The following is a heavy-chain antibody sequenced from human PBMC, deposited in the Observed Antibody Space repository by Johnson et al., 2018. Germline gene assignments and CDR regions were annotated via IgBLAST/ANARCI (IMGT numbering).Heavy chain of an antibody. CDR2: ITQSGST. CDR3: TSGVPIAVAGTPGYFQH. CDR1: GGSFSGYY. J-gene: IGHJ1*01. V-gene: IGHV4-34*01. D-gene: IGHD6-19*01. Sequence: QVQLQQGGAGLLKPSETLSLTCAVYGGSFSGYYWSWIRQPPGQGLEWIGEITQSGSTNYNPSLKSRVTISVAKAKNPLSLKLSSVTAEYTAGDYCTSGVPIAVAGTPGYFQHWGQGTLVTVSS.